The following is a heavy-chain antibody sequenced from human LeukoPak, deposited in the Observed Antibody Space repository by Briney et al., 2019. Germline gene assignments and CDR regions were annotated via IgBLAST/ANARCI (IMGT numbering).Heavy chain of an antibody. CDR3: AKAYYDSSGYYLGFDY. CDR2: ISGSGGST. CDR1: GFTFSSYG. V-gene: IGHV3-23*01. Sequence: GGSLRLSCAASGFTFSSYGMSWVRQAPGKGLEWVSAISGSGGSTYYADSVKGRFTISRDNSKNTLYLQMNSLRAEDTAVYYCAKAYYDSSGYYLGFDYWGQGTLVTVSS. J-gene: IGHJ4*02. D-gene: IGHD3-22*01.